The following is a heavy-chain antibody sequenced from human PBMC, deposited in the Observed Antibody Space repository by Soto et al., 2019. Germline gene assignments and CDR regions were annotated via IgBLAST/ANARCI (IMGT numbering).Heavy chain of an antibody. CDR2: MSSGGSYI. Sequence: EVQLVESGGGLVKPGGSLRLSCAASGFTFSSYSMNWVRQAPGKGLEWVSSMSSGGSYIYYADSVKGRFTISRDNAKNSLYLQMISLRAEDTAVYYCARNGVRGYCSSTSCYGEGMDAWGQGTTVTVSS. D-gene: IGHD2-2*01. J-gene: IGHJ6*02. CDR1: GFTFSSYS. V-gene: IGHV3-21*01. CDR3: ARNGVRGYCSSTSCYGEGMDA.